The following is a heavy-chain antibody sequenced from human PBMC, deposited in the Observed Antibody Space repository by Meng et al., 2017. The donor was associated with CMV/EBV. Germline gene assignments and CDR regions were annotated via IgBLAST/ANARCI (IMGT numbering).Heavy chain of an antibody. Sequence: GESPKIPCAASGFTFSSYEMNWVRQAPGKGLEWISYISSSGSSIYYADSVKGRFTFSRDNAKNSLYLQMNSLRAEDTAVYYCAGGPNYYDSKYYYYGMDVWDQGATVTVSS. CDR2: ISSSGSSI. J-gene: IGHJ6*02. V-gene: IGHV3-48*03. CDR3: AGGPNYYDSKYYYYGMDV. CDR1: GFTFSSYE. D-gene: IGHD3-22*01.